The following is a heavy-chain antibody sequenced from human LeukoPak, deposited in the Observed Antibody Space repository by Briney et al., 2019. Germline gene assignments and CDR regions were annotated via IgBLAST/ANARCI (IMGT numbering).Heavy chain of an antibody. CDR1: GCVLSECY. J-gene: IGHJ5*02. D-gene: IGHD3-10*01. CDR3: ARDKNSGSGSYYH. Sequence: GCVLSECYLRWMRHPSGKGLEWVSYISSSSSYTNYADSVKGRFTISRDNAKNSLYLQMNSLRAEDTAVYYCARDKNSGSGSYYHWGRGTLVTVSS. V-gene: IGHV3-11*06. CDR2: ISSSSSYT.